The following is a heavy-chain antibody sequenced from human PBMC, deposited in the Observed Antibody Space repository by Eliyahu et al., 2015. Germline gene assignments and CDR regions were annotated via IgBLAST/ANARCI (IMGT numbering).Heavy chain of an antibody. CDR3: ARAAGPLATRGIHAFDI. Sequence: QVQLQESGPGLVKPSETLSLTCXXXGGSISSYYWXWIRQPPGKGLEWIGYIYYSGSTNYNPSLKSRVTISVDTSKNQFSLKLSSVTAADTAVYYCARAAGPLATRGIHAFDIWGQGTMVTVSS. J-gene: IGHJ3*02. D-gene: IGHD3-10*01. V-gene: IGHV4-59*01. CDR2: IYYSGST. CDR1: GGSISSYY.